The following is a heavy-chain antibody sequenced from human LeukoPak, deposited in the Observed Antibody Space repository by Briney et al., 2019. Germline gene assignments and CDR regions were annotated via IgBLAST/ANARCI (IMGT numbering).Heavy chain of an antibody. CDR2: INTDASGT. CDR1: GFTFSSYW. V-gene: IGHV3-74*01. D-gene: IGHD6-19*01. CDR3: ARAVAGTRNAFDL. J-gene: IGHJ3*01. Sequence: GGSLSLSCAGSGFTFSSYWMHWVRQAPGKGPVWVSRINTDASGTNYAHSVKGRFTISTDNAKHTLYLQMNSLTVEDTAVYYCARAVAGTRNAFDLWGQGTMVTVSS.